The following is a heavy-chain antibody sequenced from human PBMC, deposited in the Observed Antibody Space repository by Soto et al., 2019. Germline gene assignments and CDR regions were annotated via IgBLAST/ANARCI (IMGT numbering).Heavy chain of an antibody. D-gene: IGHD4-17*01. Sequence: PGGSLRLSCAASGFTFSSYAMSWVRQAPGKGLEWVSAISGSGGSTYYADSVKGRFTISRDNSKNTLYRQMNSLRAEDTAVYYCAKDKYGDDAFDIWGQGTMVTVSS. V-gene: IGHV3-23*01. CDR1: GFTFSSYA. CDR2: ISGSGGST. CDR3: AKDKYGDDAFDI. J-gene: IGHJ3*02.